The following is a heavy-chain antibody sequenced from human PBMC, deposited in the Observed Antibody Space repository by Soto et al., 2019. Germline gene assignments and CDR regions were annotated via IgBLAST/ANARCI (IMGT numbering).Heavy chain of an antibody. CDR1: GFTFSKYA. Sequence: EVQLLESGGGLVQRGGSLRLSCRASGFTFSKYAMSWVRQAPGKGLEWVSAISGRDNSTYYADSVKGRFTIFRENSKNTMYGQMNGVRAEDTTVYYCAKPVYYSGSGSHYYFDYWGQGTLVTVSS. CDR3: AKPVYYSGSGSHYYFDY. J-gene: IGHJ4*02. CDR2: ISGRDNST. V-gene: IGHV3-23*01. D-gene: IGHD3-10*01.